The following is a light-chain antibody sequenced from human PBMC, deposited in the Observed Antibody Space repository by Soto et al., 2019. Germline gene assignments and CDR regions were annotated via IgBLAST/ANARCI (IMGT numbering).Light chain of an antibody. J-gene: IGKJ4*01. CDR2: GAS. Sequence: IVMTQSPATLSVSPGERVTLSCRASQSVGSNLAWYQQKPGQAPRLLLYGASSRATGIPDRFSGSGSGTDFTLTISSVQPEDFATYYCEQLDTYPLTFGGGTKVDIK. CDR1: QSVGSN. CDR3: EQLDTYPLT. V-gene: IGKV3D-15*01.